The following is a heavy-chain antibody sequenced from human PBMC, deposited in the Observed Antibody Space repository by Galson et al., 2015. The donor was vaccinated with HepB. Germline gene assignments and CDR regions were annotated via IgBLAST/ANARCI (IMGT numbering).Heavy chain of an antibody. V-gene: IGHV3-30-3*01. D-gene: IGHD3-16*01. CDR2: ISYDGSNK. CDR1: GFTFSSYA. CDR3: ARAGGDLLYYFDY. Sequence: SLRLSCAASGFTFSSYAMHWVRQAPGKGLEWVAVISYDGSNKYYADSVKGRFTISRDNSKNTLYLQMNSLRAEDTAVYYCARAGGDLLYYFDYWGQGTLVTVSS. J-gene: IGHJ4*02.